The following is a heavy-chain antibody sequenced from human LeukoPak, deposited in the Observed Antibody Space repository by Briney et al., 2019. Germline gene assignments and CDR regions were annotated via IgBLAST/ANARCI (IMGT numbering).Heavy chain of an antibody. D-gene: IGHD6-19*01. CDR2: VNGYNGNT. CDR3: TRGGNGWFFDD. J-gene: IGHJ4*02. CDR1: GYCFTNYG. V-gene: IGHV1-18*01. Sequence: ASVKVSCKASGYCFTNYGISWVRQAPGQGLEWVGWVNGYNGNTNYAQKVQDRVTMTTDTSTSTAYMELRSLRSDDTAVYYCTRGGNGWFFDDWGQGTLVTVSS.